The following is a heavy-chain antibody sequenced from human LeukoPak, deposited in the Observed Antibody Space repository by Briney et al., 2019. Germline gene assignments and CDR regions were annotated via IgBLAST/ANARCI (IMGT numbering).Heavy chain of an antibody. Sequence: SETLSLTCAVSGGSISSSNWWGWVRQPPGKGLEWIGESYHSGSTNYNPSLKSRVTISGDKAKNQFSLRLSSVTAADTAVYYCASAGHDGIGYKVCWGQGTLVTVSS. CDR1: GGSISSSNW. CDR2: SYHSGST. V-gene: IGHV4-4*02. CDR3: ASAGHDGIGYKVC. D-gene: IGHD3-22*01. J-gene: IGHJ4*02.